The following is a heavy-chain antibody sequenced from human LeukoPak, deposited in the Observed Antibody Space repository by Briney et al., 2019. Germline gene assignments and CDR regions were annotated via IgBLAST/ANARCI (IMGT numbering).Heavy chain of an antibody. J-gene: IGHJ4*02. D-gene: IGHD2-2*01. CDR1: GFTVSSNY. CDR2: IYSGGGT. Sequence: GGSLRLSCAASGFTVSSNYMSWVRQAPVKGLEWVSVIYSGGGTYYADSVKGRFTISRDNAKNSLYLQMNSLRAEDTAVYYCARDYRYCSSTSCSNPFDYWGQGTLVTVSS. V-gene: IGHV3-66*01. CDR3: ARDYRYCSSTSCSNPFDY.